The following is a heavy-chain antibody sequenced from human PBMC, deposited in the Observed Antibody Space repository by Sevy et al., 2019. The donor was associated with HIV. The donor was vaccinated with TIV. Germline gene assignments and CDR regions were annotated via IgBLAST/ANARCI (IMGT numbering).Heavy chain of an antibody. V-gene: IGHV3-33*01. J-gene: IGHJ4*02. CDR3: ARDPRMFGDYLLAFFDY. CDR2: IGYDGSNI. D-gene: IGHD3-16*01. CDR1: GVTPSTCG. Sequence: GGSLRLSCAASGVTPSTCGIHWVRQAPGKGLEWVAVIGYDGSNIHYADSVKGRFTISRDNSKNTVFLQMDSLRAEDTAIYYCARDPRMFGDYLLAFFDYWGQGTLVTVSS.